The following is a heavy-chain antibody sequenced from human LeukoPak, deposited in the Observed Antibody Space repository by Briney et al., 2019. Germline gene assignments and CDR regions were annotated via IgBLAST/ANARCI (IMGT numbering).Heavy chain of an antibody. CDR1: GFTFSSYA. V-gene: IGHV3-23*01. J-gene: IGHJ6*02. Sequence: PGGSLRLSCAASGFTFSSYAMSWVRQAPGKGLEWVSAISGSGGSTYYADSVKGRFTISRDNSKNTLYLQMNSLRAEDTAVYYCAKAPSPRAYYYYGMDVWGQGTTVTVSS. CDR3: AKAPSPRAYYYYGMDV. CDR2: ISGSGGST.